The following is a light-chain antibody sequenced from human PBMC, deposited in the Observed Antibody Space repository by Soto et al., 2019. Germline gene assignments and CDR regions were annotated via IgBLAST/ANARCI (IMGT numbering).Light chain of an antibody. CDR2: GAS. CDR3: QQYGYSPIT. Sequence: EFVLTQSRCTLSLSPGSRSTLRCRASQSVGSNYLAWYQQKPGQAPRLXIYGASSRATGIADRFSGSWYGTDFNLTISRLETEDFALYYCQQYGYSPITFGQGTRLEIK. CDR1: QSVGSNY. V-gene: IGKV3-20*01. J-gene: IGKJ5*01.